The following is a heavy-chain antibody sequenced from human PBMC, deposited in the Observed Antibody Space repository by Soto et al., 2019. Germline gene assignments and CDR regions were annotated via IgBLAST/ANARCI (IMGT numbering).Heavy chain of an antibody. Sequence: SHTLSLTCAISWYSVSSNSAAWNCISQSPSRGLEWLGRTYYRSKWYNDYAVSVKSRITINPDTSKNQFSLQLNSVTPEDTAVYYCARARGSSSSYYYGMDVWGQGTTVTVSS. J-gene: IGHJ6*02. CDR1: WYSVSSNSAA. D-gene: IGHD6-6*01. V-gene: IGHV6-1*01. CDR3: ARARGSSSSYYYGMDV. CDR2: TYYRSKWYN.